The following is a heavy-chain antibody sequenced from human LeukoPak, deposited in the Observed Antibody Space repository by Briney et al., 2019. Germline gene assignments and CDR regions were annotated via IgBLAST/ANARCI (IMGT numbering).Heavy chain of an antibody. CDR3: ARVSYYDSSGNRGAFDY. Sequence: SETLSLTCAVSGVSFDDYYWAWVRQTPGKGLEWIGEINHSGSTNYNPSLKSRVTISVDKSKNQFSLKLSSVTAADTAVYYCARVSYYDSSGNRGAFDYWGQGTLVTVSS. CDR1: GVSFDDYY. J-gene: IGHJ4*02. D-gene: IGHD3-22*01. CDR2: INHSGST. V-gene: IGHV4-34*01.